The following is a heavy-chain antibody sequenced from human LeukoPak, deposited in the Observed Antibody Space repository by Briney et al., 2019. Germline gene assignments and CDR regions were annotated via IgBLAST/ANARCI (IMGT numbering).Heavy chain of an antibody. CDR2: ISSSSSTI. CDR1: GFTFSSYS. V-gene: IGHV3-48*01. Sequence: GGSLRLSCAASGFTFSSYSMNWVRQAPGKGLEWVSYISSSSSTIYYADPVKGRFTISRDNAKNSLYLQMNSLRAEDTAVYYCARVTYYYDSSGYKIYYGMDVWGQGTTVTISS. D-gene: IGHD3-22*01. J-gene: IGHJ6*02. CDR3: ARVTYYYDSSGYKIYYGMDV.